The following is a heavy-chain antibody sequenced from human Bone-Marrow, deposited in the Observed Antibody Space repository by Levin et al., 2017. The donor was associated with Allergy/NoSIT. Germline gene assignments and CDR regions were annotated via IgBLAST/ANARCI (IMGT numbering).Heavy chain of an antibody. CDR2: INPNSGGT. J-gene: IGHJ3*02. CDR1: GYTFTGYY. V-gene: IGHV1-2*02. CDR3: ARDRQLWLREAFDI. D-gene: IGHD5-18*01. Sequence: GASVKVSCKASGYTFTGYYMHWVRQAPGQGLEWMGWINPNSGGTNYAQKFQGRVTMTRDTSISTAYMELSRLRSDDTAVYYCARDRQLWLREAFDIWGQGTMVTVSS.